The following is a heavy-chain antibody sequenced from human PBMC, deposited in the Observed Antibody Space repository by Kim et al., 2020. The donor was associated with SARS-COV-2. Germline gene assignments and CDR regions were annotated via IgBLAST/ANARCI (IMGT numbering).Heavy chain of an antibody. D-gene: IGHD3-9*01. CDR1: GFTLSSYC. V-gene: IGHV3-21*01. CDR3: ARDAGFYVMLTGYYNPAICSVIGA. CDR2: ISSSSSYI. J-gene: IGHJ6*02. Sequence: GGSLRLSCAASGFTLSSYCMNWVRQAPGKGLEWVSPISSSSSYIYYADSVKGRFTISRDNAKNSLYLQMNSLRAEDTAVYYCARDAGFYVMLTGYYNPAICSVIGAWGQGTTVSGSS.